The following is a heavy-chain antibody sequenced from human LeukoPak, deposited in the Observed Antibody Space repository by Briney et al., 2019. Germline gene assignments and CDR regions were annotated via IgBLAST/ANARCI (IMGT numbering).Heavy chain of an antibody. CDR2: ISAYNGDT. Sequence: GASVKVSCKASGYTFTSHGISWVRQAPGQGLEWMGWISAYNGDTKYAQKFQGRVTMTTDTSTSTAYMELRSLRSDDTAVYYCVRVHPPVVYYFDVSGHFDYWGQGTLVTVSS. CDR1: GYTFTSHG. D-gene: IGHD3-22*01. J-gene: IGHJ4*02. CDR3: VRVHPPVVYYFDVSGHFDY. V-gene: IGHV1-18*01.